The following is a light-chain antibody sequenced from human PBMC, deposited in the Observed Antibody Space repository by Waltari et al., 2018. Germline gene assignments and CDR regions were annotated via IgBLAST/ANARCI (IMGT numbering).Light chain of an antibody. CDR3: QQYNSYSLFT. V-gene: IGKV1-5*03. CDR2: KAS. J-gene: IGKJ3*01. Sequence: DIQMTQSPSTLSASVGARVTITCRASQSISSWLAWYQQKPGKAPKLLIYKASSLESGVPSRFSGSGSGTEFTLTISSLQPDDFATYYCQQYNSYSLFTFGPGTKVDIK. CDR1: QSISSW.